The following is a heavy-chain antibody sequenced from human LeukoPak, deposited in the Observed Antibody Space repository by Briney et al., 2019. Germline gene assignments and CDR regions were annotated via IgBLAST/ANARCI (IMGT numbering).Heavy chain of an antibody. V-gene: IGHV3-11*01. D-gene: IGHD1-14*01. J-gene: IGHJ4*02. CDR1: GGSFSGYY. CDR3: ARDQPFDY. CDR2: ISSSGSTI. Sequence: LSLTCAVYGGSFSGYYWSWIRQAPGKGLEWVSYISSSGSTIYYADSVKGRFTISRDNAKNSLYLQMNSLRAEDTAVYYCARDQPFDYWGQGTLVTVSS.